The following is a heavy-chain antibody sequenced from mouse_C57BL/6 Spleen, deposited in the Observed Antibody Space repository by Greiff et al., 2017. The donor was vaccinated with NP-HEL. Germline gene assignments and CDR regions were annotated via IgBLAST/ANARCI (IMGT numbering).Heavy chain of an antibody. CDR1: GYAFTNYL. V-gene: IGHV1-54*01. Sequence: QVHVKQSGAELVRPGTSVKVSCKASGYAFTNYLIEWVKQRPGQGLEWIGVITPGSGGTTSNEKFKGKATLTADKSSSPASMQICSLTSEDSAVYFCAREGGSSLDYWGQGTTLTVSS. CDR3: AREGGSSLDY. CDR2: ITPGSGGT. D-gene: IGHD1-1*01. J-gene: IGHJ2*01.